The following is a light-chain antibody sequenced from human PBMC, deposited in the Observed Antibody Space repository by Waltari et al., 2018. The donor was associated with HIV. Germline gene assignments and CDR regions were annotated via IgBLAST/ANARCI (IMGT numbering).Light chain of an antibody. V-gene: IGLV3-21*02. CDR2: DDS. CDR1: NIGSYS. CDR3: QVWAGSNEHMV. Sequence: SYVLSQPPSVSVAPGQTASLPCEGNNIGSYSVIWYQQRPGQAPVLVLYDDSDRPSGIPERLSGSKSGKTATLTISRVEAGDEADYFCQVWAGSNEHMVFGGGTTLTVL. J-gene: IGLJ3*02.